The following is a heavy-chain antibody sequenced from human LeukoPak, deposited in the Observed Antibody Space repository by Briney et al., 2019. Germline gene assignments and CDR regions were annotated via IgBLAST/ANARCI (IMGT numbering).Heavy chain of an antibody. J-gene: IGHJ4*02. V-gene: IGHV4-61*08. CDR3: ARMVQGGYFDS. D-gene: IGHD3-10*01. Sequence: SETLSLTCTVSGGSISVSGYFWSFIRQSPGKGLEWIGYIFYSGGTNYNSSLKSRVTISVATSKNQFSLNLSSVTAADTAVYYCARMVQGGYFDSWGQGILVTVSS. CDR2: IFYSGGT. CDR1: GGSISVSGYF.